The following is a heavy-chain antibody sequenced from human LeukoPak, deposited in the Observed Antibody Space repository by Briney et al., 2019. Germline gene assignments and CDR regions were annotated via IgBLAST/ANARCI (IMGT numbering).Heavy chain of an antibody. D-gene: IGHD6-13*01. CDR1: GFTFSSYA. Sequence: GGSLRLSCAASGFTFSSYAMSWVRQAPGKGLEWVSAISGSGGSTYYADSVKGRFTISRDNSKNTLYLQMNSLRAEDTAVYYCARTSRFIAAAPTDYWGQGALVTVSS. CDR2: ISGSGGST. CDR3: ARTSRFIAAAPTDY. J-gene: IGHJ4*02. V-gene: IGHV3-23*01.